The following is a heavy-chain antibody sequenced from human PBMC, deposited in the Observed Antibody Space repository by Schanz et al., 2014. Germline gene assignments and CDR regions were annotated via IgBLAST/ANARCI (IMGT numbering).Heavy chain of an antibody. V-gene: IGHV3-48*01. CDR1: GFTFFTYN. Sequence: EVYLVESGGGLVQPGGSLRLSCAASGFTFFTYNMNWVRQAPGRGLEWISYIGSSSTTMYYADSVKGRFTVSRDNANNSLFLQMDSLGVEDTALYYCVRDGPPCGGDCQNRFGPWGQGTLVTVSS. J-gene: IGHJ5*02. CDR2: IGSSSTTM. D-gene: IGHD2-21*02. CDR3: VRDGPPCGGDCQNRFGP.